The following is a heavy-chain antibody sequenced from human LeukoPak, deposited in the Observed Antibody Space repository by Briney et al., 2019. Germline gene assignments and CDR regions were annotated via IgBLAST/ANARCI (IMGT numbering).Heavy chain of an antibody. D-gene: IGHD1-26*01. CDR1: GYTFTGYY. Sequence: ASVKVSCKASGYTFTGYYMHWVRHAPGQGLEWMGWINPNSGGTNYAQKFQGRVTMTRDTSISTAYMELSRLRSDDTAVYYCARDKGELLWSDAFDIWGQGTMVTVSS. CDR3: ARDKGELLWSDAFDI. V-gene: IGHV1-2*02. J-gene: IGHJ3*02. CDR2: INPNSGGT.